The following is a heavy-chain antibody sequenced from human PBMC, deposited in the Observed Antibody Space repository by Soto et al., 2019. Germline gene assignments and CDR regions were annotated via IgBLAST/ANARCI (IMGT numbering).Heavy chain of an antibody. CDR1: GFSPSTSGMC. Sequence: SGPTLLNPTQTLTPTCTFSGFSPSTSGMCVSWIRQPPGKALEWLARIDWDDDKFYSTSLKTTLTISKDTSKNQVVLTMTNMDPVDTATYYCARSTYGMDVWGQGTTVTVSS. CDR3: ARSTYGMDV. CDR2: IDWDDDK. J-gene: IGHJ6*02. V-gene: IGHV2-70*17.